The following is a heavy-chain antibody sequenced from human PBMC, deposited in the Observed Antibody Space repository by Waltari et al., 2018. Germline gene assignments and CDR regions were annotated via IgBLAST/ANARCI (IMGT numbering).Heavy chain of an antibody. CDR3: ARSARLQRERAYSSIAYYFDY. J-gene: IGHJ4*02. CDR2: INTNTGNP. D-gene: IGHD6-13*01. Sequence: QVQLVQSGSELKKPGASVKVSCKASGYTFTSYAMNWVRQAPGQGLEWMGWINTNTGNPTYAQGFTGRFVFSLDTSVSTAYLQISSLKAEDTAVYYCARSARLQRERAYSSIAYYFDYWGQGTLVTVSS. V-gene: IGHV7-4-1*02. CDR1: GYTFTSYA.